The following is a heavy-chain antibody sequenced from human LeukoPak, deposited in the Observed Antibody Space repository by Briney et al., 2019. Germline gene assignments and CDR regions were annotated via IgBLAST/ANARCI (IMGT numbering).Heavy chain of an antibody. CDR3: ARDGGLYSSSDPFDY. D-gene: IGHD6-6*01. CDR1: GFTFSSYS. V-gene: IGHV3-21*01. J-gene: IGHJ4*02. CDR2: ISSSSSYI. Sequence: GGSLRLSCAASGFTFSSYSMNWVRQAPGKGLEWVSSISSSSSYIYYADSVKGRFTISRDNAKNSLYLQMNSLRAEDTAVYYCARDGGLYSSSDPFDYWGQGTLVTVSS.